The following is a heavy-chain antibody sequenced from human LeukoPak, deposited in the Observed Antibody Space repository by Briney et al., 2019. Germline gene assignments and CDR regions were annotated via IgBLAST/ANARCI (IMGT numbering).Heavy chain of an antibody. CDR3: ARSAAARRGLYFDY. CDR1: GYSFTTYW. V-gene: IGHV5-10-1*01. J-gene: IGHJ4*02. D-gene: IGHD6-6*01. CDR2: IDPSDSET. Sequence: GESLKISCKGSGYSFTTYWISWVRQMPGKGLEWMGRIDPSDSETNYSPSFQGHVTISADKSITTAYLQWSSLKASDTAMYYCARSAAARRGLYFDYWGQGTLVTISS.